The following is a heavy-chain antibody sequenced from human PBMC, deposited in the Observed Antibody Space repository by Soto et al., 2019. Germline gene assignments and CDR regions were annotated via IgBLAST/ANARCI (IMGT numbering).Heavy chain of an antibody. CDR2: IYYSGST. J-gene: IGHJ4*02. D-gene: IGHD3-22*01. V-gene: IGHV4-30-4*01. Sequence: TLSLTCTVSGGSISSGDYYWSWIRQPPGKGLEWIGYIYYSGSTYYNPSLKSRVTISVDTPKNQFSLKLSSVTAADTAVYCCARVRVVVTKYYFDYWGQGTLVTVSS. CDR1: GGSISSGDYY. CDR3: ARVRVVVTKYYFDY.